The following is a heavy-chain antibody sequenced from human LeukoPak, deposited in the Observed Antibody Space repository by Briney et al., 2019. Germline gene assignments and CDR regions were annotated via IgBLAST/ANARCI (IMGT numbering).Heavy chain of an antibody. CDR2: IIPILGIA. D-gene: IGHD5-18*01. J-gene: IGHJ4*02. V-gene: IGHV1-69*04. CDR1: GGTFSSYA. CDR3: AVGYSYGTFDY. Sequence: ASVKVSCKASGGTFSSYAIRWVRQAPGQGLEWMGRIIPILGIANYAQKFQGRVTITADKSTSTAYMELSSLRSEDTAVYYCAVGYSYGTFDYWGQGTLVTVSS.